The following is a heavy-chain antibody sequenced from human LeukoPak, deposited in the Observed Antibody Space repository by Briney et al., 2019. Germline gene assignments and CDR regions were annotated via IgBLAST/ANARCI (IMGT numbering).Heavy chain of an antibody. V-gene: IGHV4-4*07. CDR1: GGSISSYY. CDR3: ARDWLVRGVIILNWFDP. CDR2: IYTSGST. Sequence: PSETLSLTCTVSGGSISSYYWSWIRQPAGKGLEWIGRIYTSGSTDYNPSLKSQVTMSVDTSKNQFSLKLSSVTAADTAVYYCARDWLVRGVIILNWFDPWGQGTLVTVSS. D-gene: IGHD3-10*01. J-gene: IGHJ5*02.